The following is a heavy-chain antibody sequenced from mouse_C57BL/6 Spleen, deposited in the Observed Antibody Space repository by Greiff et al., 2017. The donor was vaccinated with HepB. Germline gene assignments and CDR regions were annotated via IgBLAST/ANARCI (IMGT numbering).Heavy chain of an antibody. CDR1: GYTFTSYW. D-gene: IGHD1-1*01. Sequence: QVQLQQPGAELVMPGASVKLSCKASGYTFTSYWMHWVKQRPGQGLEWIGEIDPSDSYTNYNQKFKGKSTLTVDKSSSAAYMQLSSLPSEYSAVYYCARSIYGSSFHWYFDVWGTGTTVTVCS. V-gene: IGHV1-69*01. CDR3: ARSIYGSSFHWYFDV. CDR2: IDPSDSYT. J-gene: IGHJ1*03.